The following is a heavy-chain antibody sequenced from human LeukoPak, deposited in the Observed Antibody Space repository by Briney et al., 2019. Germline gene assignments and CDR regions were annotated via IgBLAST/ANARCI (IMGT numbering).Heavy chain of an antibody. V-gene: IGHV4-34*01. J-gene: IGHJ4*02. CDR1: GGSFNGYY. Sequence: SETLSLTCAVSGGSFNGYYWSWIRQPPGKGLEWIGEINHSGSAHYNPSLKSRVTISVHTSKNQFSLKLSSVTAADTAVYYCARESLDWGQGTLVTVSS. CDR3: ARESLD. CDR2: INHSGSA.